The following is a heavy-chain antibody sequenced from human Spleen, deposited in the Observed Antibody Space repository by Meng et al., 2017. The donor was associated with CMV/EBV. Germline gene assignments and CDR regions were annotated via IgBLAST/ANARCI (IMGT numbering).Heavy chain of an antibody. D-gene: IGHD2-21*02. Sequence: GESLKISCATSGFIFSGYGMHWVRQAPGKGLEWVSFIRNDGNNKYYSDSVKGRFTISRDNSENTLYLQMNSLRTEDTAVYYCANLPTARNDALDTWGLGTMVTVSS. V-gene: IGHV3-30*02. J-gene: IGHJ3*02. CDR3: ANLPTARNDALDT. CDR1: GFIFSGYG. CDR2: IRNDGNNK.